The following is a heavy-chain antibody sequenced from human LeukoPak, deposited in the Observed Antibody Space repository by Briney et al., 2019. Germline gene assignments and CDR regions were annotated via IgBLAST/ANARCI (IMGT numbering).Heavy chain of an antibody. J-gene: IGHJ6*02. CDR2: IFPIFGTA. Sequence: GASVTVSCKASGGTLSSYAISWVRQAPGQGLEWVGVIFPIFGTANYAQKFQGRVTITADESTSTAYMELRSLISDDTAVYYCARDWSYSSWYRRNYYGMDVWGQGTTVTVSS. CDR1: GGTLSSYA. CDR3: ARDWSYSSWYRRNYYGMDV. D-gene: IGHD6-13*01. V-gene: IGHV1-69*13.